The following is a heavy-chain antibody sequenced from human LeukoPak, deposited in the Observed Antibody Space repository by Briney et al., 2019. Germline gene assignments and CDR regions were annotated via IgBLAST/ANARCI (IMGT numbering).Heavy chain of an antibody. CDR2: SSTYNGHT. Sequence: ASVKVSCKASGYTFTTYGITWVRQAPGQGLEWMGGSSTYNGHTNYAQKLQGRVTMTTDTSTSTAYMELRSLRSDDTAVYYCARAVLSRWSLLLWFDPWGQGTLVTVSS. CDR3: ARAVLSRWSLLLWFDP. CDR1: GYTFTTYG. J-gene: IGHJ5*02. V-gene: IGHV1-18*01. D-gene: IGHD3-22*01.